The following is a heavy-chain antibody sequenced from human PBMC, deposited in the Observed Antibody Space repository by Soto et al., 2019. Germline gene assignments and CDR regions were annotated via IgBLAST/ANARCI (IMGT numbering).Heavy chain of an antibody. D-gene: IGHD6-13*01. V-gene: IGHV1-2*04. Sequence: ASVKVSCKASGYTFTGYYIHWVRQAPGQGLEWMGWINPNSGGTNYAQKFQGWVTMTRDTSISTAYMELSRLRSDDTAVYYWARGGGGGKSSSWFNALPTKQYYYYYGMDVWGQGTTVTVSS. J-gene: IGHJ6*02. CDR2: INPNSGGT. CDR3: ARGGGGGKSSSWFNALPTKQYYYYYGMDV. CDR1: GYTFTGYY.